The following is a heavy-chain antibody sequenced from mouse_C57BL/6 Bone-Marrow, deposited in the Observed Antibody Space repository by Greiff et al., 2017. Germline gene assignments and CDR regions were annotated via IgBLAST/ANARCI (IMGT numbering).Heavy chain of an antibody. CDR3: ARDQDGVDWGFAY. V-gene: IGHV7-1*01. CDR1: GFTFSDFY. CDR2: SRNKANDYTT. D-gene: IGHD1-1*02. Sequence: EVKVVESGGGLVQSGRSLRLSCATSGFTFSDFYMEWVRQAPGKGLEWIAASRNKANDYTTEYSASVKGRFIVSRDTSQSILSLQMNALRAEDTAIYYCARDQDGVDWGFAYWGQGTLVTVSA. J-gene: IGHJ3*01.